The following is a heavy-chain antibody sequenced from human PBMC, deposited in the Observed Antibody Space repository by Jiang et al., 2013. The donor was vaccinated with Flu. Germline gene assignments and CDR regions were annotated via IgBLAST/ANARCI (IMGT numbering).Heavy chain of an antibody. Sequence: GAEVKKPGSSVKVSCKASGGTFSSYAISWVRQAPGQGLEWMGGIIPIFGTANYAQKFQGRVTITADESTSTAYMELSSLRSEDTAVYYCASGDTAKHRPYYYYYMDVWGKGTTVTVSS. CDR3: ASGDTAKHRPYYYYYMDV. CDR2: IIPIFGTA. CDR1: GGTFSSYA. D-gene: IGHD5-18*01. V-gene: IGHV1-69*01. J-gene: IGHJ6*03.